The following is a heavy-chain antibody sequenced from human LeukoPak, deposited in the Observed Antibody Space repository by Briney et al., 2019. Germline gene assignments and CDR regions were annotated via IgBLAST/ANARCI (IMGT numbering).Heavy chain of an antibody. CDR1: GYTFTSYG. J-gene: IGHJ6*03. D-gene: IGHD4-23*01. Sequence: ASVKVSCKASGYTFTSYGINWVRQAPGQGLEWLGWISAYNGNTNYAQKLQGRVTMTTDTSTSTAYMELRSLRSDDTAVYYCARLGGGFNYYYHMDVWGKGTTVTISS. CDR3: ARLGGGFNYYYHMDV. CDR2: ISAYNGNT. V-gene: IGHV1-18*01.